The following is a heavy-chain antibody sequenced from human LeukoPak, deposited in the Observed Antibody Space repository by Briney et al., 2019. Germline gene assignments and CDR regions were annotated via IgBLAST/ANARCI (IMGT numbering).Heavy chain of an antibody. Sequence: GGSLRLSCAASGFTFSSYWMSWVRQAPGKGLEWVANIKQDGSEKYYVDSVKGRFTISRDNAKNSLYLQMNSLRAEDTAVYYCAREVVVVPAAIRGRTTYYYYYGMDVWGQGTTVTVSS. CDR3: AREVVVVPAAIRGRTTYYYYYGMDV. CDR1: GFTFSSYW. D-gene: IGHD2-2*01. V-gene: IGHV3-7*01. J-gene: IGHJ6*02. CDR2: IKQDGSEK.